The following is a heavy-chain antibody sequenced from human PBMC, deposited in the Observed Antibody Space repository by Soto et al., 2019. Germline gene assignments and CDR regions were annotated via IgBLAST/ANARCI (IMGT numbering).Heavy chain of an antibody. CDR3: ARSVLGSTIFGVVPVGYMDV. J-gene: IGHJ6*03. V-gene: IGHV3-30*03. CDR1: GFTFSSYG. Sequence: PGGSLRLSCAASGFTFSSYGMHWVRQAPGKGLEWVAVISYDGSNKYYADSVKGRFTISRDNSKNTLYLQMNSLRSDDTAVYYCARSVLGSTIFGVVPVGYMDVWGKGTTVTVS. CDR2: ISYDGSNK. D-gene: IGHD3-3*01.